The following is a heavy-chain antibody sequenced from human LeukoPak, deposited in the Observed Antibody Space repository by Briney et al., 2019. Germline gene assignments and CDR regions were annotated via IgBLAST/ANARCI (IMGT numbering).Heavy chain of an antibody. D-gene: IGHD3-16*02. V-gene: IGHV1-69*13. J-gene: IGHJ5*02. CDR1: GGTFSSYA. Sequence: GASVKVSCKASGGTFSSYAISWVRQAPGQGLEWMGGVIPIFGTANNAQKFQGGVTITADESTSTAYMELSSLRSEDTAVYYCARAYYDYVWGSYRHNWFDPWGQGTLVTVSS. CDR3: ARAYYDYVWGSYRHNWFDP. CDR2: VIPIFGTA.